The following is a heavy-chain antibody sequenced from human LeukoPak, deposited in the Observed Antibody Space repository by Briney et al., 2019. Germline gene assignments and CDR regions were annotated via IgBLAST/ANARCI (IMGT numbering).Heavy chain of an antibody. CDR1: GFTFSSYS. J-gene: IGHJ4*02. CDR2: IGPSGTAI. D-gene: IGHD6-13*01. V-gene: IGHV3-48*02. Sequence: PGGSLRLSCAASGFTFSSYSMNWVRQAPGRGLEWVSYIGPSGTAIYYADSVKGRFTISRDNARNSLFLEMNSLRDEDTAVYYCAREISGILGFDYWGRGTLVTVSS. CDR3: AREISGILGFDY.